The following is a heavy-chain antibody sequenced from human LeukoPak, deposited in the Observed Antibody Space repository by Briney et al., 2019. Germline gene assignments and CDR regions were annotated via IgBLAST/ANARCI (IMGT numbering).Heavy chain of an antibody. V-gene: IGHV4-61*08. Sequence: SQTLSLTCTVSGGSISSGGYYWSWIRQPPGKGLEWIGYIYYSGSTNYNPSLKSRVTISVDTSKNQFSLKLSSVTAADTAVYYCARRMGYYDSSGYYYNAFDIWGQGTMVTASS. CDR3: ARRMGYYDSSGYYYNAFDI. J-gene: IGHJ3*02. CDR2: IYYSGST. CDR1: GGSISSGGYY. D-gene: IGHD3-22*01.